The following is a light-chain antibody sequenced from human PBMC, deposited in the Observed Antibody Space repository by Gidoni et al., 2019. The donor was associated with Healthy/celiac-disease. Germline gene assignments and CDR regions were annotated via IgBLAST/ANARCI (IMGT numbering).Light chain of an antibody. CDR3: QQRSNWLWT. J-gene: IGKJ1*01. V-gene: IGKV3-11*01. Sequence: ELVLTQSPATLSSSPGERATLSCRASQSVSSYLAWYQQKPGQAPRLLIYDASNRATGIPARFSGSGSGTDFTLTISSLEPEDFAVYYCQQRSNWLWTFGQXTKVEIK. CDR2: DAS. CDR1: QSVSSY.